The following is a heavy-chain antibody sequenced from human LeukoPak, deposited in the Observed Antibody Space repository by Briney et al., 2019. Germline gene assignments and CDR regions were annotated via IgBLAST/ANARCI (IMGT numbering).Heavy chain of an antibody. V-gene: IGHV3-48*03. D-gene: IGHD3-22*01. J-gene: IGHJ4*02. CDR3: ARGKWLDY. Sequence: GGSLRLSCVDSEFIFSTYEMNWVRQAPGKGLEWVSFISSSSSTIYYVDSVQGRFTISRDNAKNSLFLQMNSLRAEDTAVYYCARGKWLDYWGQGTLVTVSS. CDR2: ISSSSSTI. CDR1: EFIFSTYE.